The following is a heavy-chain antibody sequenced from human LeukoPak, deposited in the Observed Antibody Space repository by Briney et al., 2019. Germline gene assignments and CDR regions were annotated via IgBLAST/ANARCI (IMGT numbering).Heavy chain of an antibody. V-gene: IGHV1-18*01. CDR3: VRDLSPVYYRSGSPYFDS. D-gene: IGHD3-10*01. Sequence: ASVRVSCKASGYTFTNYGVSWVRQAPGQGLEWMGWISTSNGNTNYAQKVQGRVAMTTDKSTSTAYMTLRSLASDDTAVYYRVRDLSPVYYRSGSPYFDSWGQGTLVTVSS. CDR1: GYTFTNYG. CDR2: ISTSNGNT. J-gene: IGHJ4*02.